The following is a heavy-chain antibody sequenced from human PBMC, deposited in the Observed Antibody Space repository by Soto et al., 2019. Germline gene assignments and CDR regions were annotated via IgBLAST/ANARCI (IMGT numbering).Heavy chain of an antibody. Sequence: QVQLVQSGAEVKQPGASVRVSCKASGYTFTNYDITWVRQATGQGLEWMGWMNPDSESTGCTQRCQGRVTMTVNTYINTAYMELTSLRSEDTAVYYCTRAQFEFGSYFGLDLWGQGTTVTVSS. D-gene: IGHD3-10*01. J-gene: IGHJ6*02. CDR3: TRAQFEFGSYFGLDL. CDR1: GYTFTNYD. V-gene: IGHV1-8*01. CDR2: MNPDSEST.